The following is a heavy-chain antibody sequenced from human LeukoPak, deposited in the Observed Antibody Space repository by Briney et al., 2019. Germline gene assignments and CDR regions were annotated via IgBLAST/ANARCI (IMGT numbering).Heavy chain of an antibody. V-gene: IGHV4-59*01. J-gene: IGHJ6*02. D-gene: IGHD3-16*01. CDR3: ARDGGAPIYGLDV. CDR2: IHSSGGT. Sequence: PSETLSLTCTVSGGSIRSYYWSWIRQPPGKKLEWIGYIHSSGGTSYGPSLRSRVAISADTSRNQVSLNLKFLTSADTAVYYCARDGGAPIYGLDVWGQGTTVTVSS. CDR1: GGSIRSYY.